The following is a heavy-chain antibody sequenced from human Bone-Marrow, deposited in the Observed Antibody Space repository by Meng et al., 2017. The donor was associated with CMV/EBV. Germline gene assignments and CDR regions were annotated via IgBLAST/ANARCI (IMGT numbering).Heavy chain of an antibody. J-gene: IGHJ3*02. CDR1: GFTFDDYG. CDR3: ASLTGRAFDI. D-gene: IGHD1-20*01. V-gene: IGHV3-20*04. Sequence: GESLKISCAASGFTFDDYGMSWVRQAPGKGLEWVSGINWNGGSTGYADSVKGRFTISRDNAKNSLYLQMNSLRAEDTALYYCASLTGRAFDICGQGIMVTASS. CDR2: INWNGGST.